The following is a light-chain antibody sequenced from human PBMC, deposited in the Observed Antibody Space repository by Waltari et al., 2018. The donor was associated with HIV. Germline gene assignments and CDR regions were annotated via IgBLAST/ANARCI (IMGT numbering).Light chain of an antibody. Sequence: DIVFTQSPDPLAVSLGESATINCKSSQSLLSSSNNKHYVAWYQQKPGQPPKLLIHWASTRESGVPDRFSGSGSATDVTLTINSLQAEDVAVYYCQQLYRTPLTFGQGTKVEIK. CDR3: QQLYRTPLT. V-gene: IGKV4-1*01. CDR2: WAS. J-gene: IGKJ1*01. CDR1: QSLLSSSNNKHY.